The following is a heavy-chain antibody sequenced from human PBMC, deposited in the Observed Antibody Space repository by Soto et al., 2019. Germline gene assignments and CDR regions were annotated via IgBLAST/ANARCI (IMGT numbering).Heavy chain of an antibody. V-gene: IGHV1-69*13. CDR2: IMPIFGRA. Sequence: GASVKVSCKASGGTFSNYAFSWVRQAPGQGLEWLGGIMPIFGRADYAQKFRDRVTITADESTNTAHMELSSLRSEDTAVYYCAREGGGYRFDYWGQGALVTVSS. D-gene: IGHD1-26*01. J-gene: IGHJ4*02. CDR1: GGTFSNYA. CDR3: AREGGGYRFDY.